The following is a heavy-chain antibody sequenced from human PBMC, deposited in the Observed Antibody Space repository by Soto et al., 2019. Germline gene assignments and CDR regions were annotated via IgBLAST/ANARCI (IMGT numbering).Heavy chain of an antibody. CDR2: FYYGGTT. D-gene: IGHD3-10*01. CDR1: GGSISSSDYY. V-gene: IGHV4-39*01. J-gene: IGHJ4*02. Sequence: QLQLQESGPGLVKPSETLSLTCTVSGGSISSSDYYWGWIRQPPGKGLEWIGSFYYGGTTYYKPSLKSRVTISADTSKNQFSLKLRSVIAADTAVYYCARSTEYYYGSGSYPTPFEYWGQGTLVTVSS. CDR3: ARSTEYYYGSGSYPTPFEY.